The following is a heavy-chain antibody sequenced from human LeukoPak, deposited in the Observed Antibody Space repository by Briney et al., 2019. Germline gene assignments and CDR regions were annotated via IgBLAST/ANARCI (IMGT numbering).Heavy chain of an antibody. V-gene: IGHV3-20*04. CDR1: GFTFDDYG. CDR3: ARGWELQTKEDAFDI. CDR2: INWNGGST. D-gene: IGHD1-26*01. J-gene: IGHJ3*02. Sequence: GGSLRLSCAASGFTFDDYGMSWVRQAPGKGLEWVSGINWNGGSTGYADSVKGRFTISRDNAKNSLYLQMNSLRAEDTALYYCARGWELQTKEDAFDIWGQGKMGTVSS.